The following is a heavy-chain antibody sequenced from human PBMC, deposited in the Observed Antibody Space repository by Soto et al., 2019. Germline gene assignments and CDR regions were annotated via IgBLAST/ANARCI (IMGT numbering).Heavy chain of an antibody. J-gene: IGHJ6*02. Sequence: QVQLQQWGAGLLKPSETLSLTCAVYGGSFSGYYWSWIHQPPGKGLEWIGEINHSGSTNYNPSLKSRVTISVDTSKNQFSLKLSSVTAADTAVYYCARALTPPRGMDVWGQGTTVTVSS. CDR2: INHSGST. CDR3: ARALTPPRGMDV. CDR1: GGSFSGYY. V-gene: IGHV4-34*01.